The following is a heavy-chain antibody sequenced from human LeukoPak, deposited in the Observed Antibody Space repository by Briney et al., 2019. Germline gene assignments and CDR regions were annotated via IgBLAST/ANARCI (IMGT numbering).Heavy chain of an antibody. CDR1: GGSFSGYY. V-gene: IGHV4-34*01. D-gene: IGHD4/OR15-4a*01. Sequence: PSETLSLTCAVYGGSFSGYYWSWIRQPPGKGLEWIGEINHSGSTNYNPSLKSRVTISVDTSKNLFSLKLSSVTAADTAVYYCARGRTMVAFDYWGQGTLVTVSS. J-gene: IGHJ4*02. CDR2: INHSGST. CDR3: ARGRTMVAFDY.